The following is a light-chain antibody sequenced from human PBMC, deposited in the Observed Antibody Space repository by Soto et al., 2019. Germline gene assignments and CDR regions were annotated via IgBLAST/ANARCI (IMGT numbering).Light chain of an antibody. Sequence: QSALTQPASVSGSPGQSITISCTGTSSDVGGYKYVSWYQQYPGRAPKVMIYEVTNRPSGVSNRVSGSKSGNTASLTISGLQAEDEADYYCSSYTTHRTVVFGGGTKLTVL. V-gene: IGLV2-14*01. CDR3: SSYTTHRTVV. CDR2: EVT. J-gene: IGLJ2*01. CDR1: SSDVGGYKY.